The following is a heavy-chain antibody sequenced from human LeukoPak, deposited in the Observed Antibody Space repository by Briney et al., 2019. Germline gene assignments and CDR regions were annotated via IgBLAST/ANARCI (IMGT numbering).Heavy chain of an antibody. V-gene: IGHV1-8*03. J-gene: IGHJ5*02. Sequence: ASVKVSCKASGYTFTSYDINWVRQATGQGLEWMGWMNPNSGNTGYAQKFQGRVTITRNTSISTAYMELSSLRSEDTAVYYCARTNIYDFWSGYPRQSWFDPWGQGTLVTVSS. CDR1: GYTFTSYD. CDR3: ARTNIYDFWSGYPRQSWFDP. D-gene: IGHD3-3*01. CDR2: MNPNSGNT.